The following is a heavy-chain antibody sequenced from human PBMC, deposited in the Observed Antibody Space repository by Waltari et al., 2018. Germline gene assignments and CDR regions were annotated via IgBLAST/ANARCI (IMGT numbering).Heavy chain of an antibody. V-gene: IGHV4-39*01. D-gene: IGHD6-13*01. Sequence: QLHLQESGPGLVEPSGTLYLTCSVSSVSINSGYWGWIRQPPGKGLEWLGNIYYSGSTYYSPSRDSGVAISVDTSRNQFFLSLTSVTAADTAVYYCARARCSTSSCLFVSGFDPWGQGILVTVSS. CDR3: ARARCSTSSCLFVSGFDP. CDR1: SVSINSGY. CDR2: IYYSGST. J-gene: IGHJ5*02.